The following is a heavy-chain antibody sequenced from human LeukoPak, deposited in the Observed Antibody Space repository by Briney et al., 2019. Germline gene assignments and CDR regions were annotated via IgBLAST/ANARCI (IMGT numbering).Heavy chain of an antibody. D-gene: IGHD3-3*01. V-gene: IGHV1-69*13. CDR3: ARETRSVTIFGVVIIEYYFDY. J-gene: IGHJ4*02. Sequence: SVKVSCKASGGTFSSYAISWVRQAPGQGLEWMGGIIPIFGTANYAQKFQGRVTITADESTSTAHMELSSLRSEDTAVYYCARETRSVTIFGVVIIEYYFDYWGQGTLVTVSS. CDR1: GGTFSSYA. CDR2: IIPIFGTA.